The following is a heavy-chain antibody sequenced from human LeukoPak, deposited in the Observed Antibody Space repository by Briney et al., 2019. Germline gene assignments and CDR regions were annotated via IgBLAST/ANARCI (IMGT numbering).Heavy chain of an antibody. CDR2: ISYDGSNK. V-gene: IGHV3-30-3*01. CDR3: ARDRGIVLMVYAILYYFDY. D-gene: IGHD2-8*01. CDR1: GFTFSSYA. Sequence: GGSLRLSCAASGFTFSSYAMHWVRQAPGKGLEWVAVISYDGSNKYYADSVKGRSTISRDNSKNTLYLQMNSLRAEDTAVYYCARDRGIVLMVYAILYYFDYWGQGTLVTVSS. J-gene: IGHJ4*02.